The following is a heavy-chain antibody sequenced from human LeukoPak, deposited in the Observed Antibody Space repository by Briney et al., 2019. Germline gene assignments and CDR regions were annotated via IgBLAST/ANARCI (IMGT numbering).Heavy chain of an antibody. CDR3: ARDVFSLGDS. CDR2: INHDGTIR. Sequence: PGGSLRLSCATSGFTFSRYGMHWVRQSPGKGLVWVSHINHDGTIRNDADSVRGRFTISRDIATLYLQMNSLGAEDTAVYYCARDVFSLGDSWGQGTLVTVSS. CDR1: GFTFSRYG. J-gene: IGHJ4*02. D-gene: IGHD2/OR15-2a*01. V-gene: IGHV3-74*01.